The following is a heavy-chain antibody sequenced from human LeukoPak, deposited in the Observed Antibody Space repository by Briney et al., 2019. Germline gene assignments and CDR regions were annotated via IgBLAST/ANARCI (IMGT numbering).Heavy chain of an antibody. CDR3: VKVLAGRDY. V-gene: IGHV3-64D*09. Sequence: GGSLRLSCSASGFTFSSYAMHWVRQAPGKGLEYVSVISSNGGSTYYADSVKGRFTISRDNSKNTLYLQMSSLRAEDTAVYYCVKVLAGRDYWGQGTLVTVSS. J-gene: IGHJ4*02. CDR1: GFTFSSYA. D-gene: IGHD6-19*01. CDR2: ISSNGGST.